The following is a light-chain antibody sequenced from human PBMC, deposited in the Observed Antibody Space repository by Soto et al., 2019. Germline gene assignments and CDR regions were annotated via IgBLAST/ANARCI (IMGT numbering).Light chain of an antibody. CDR2: EVS. J-gene: IGLJ1*01. Sequence: QSVLTQPPSASGSSGQSVTISCTGTSSDVGGNNYVSWYQQHPGKAPKLMIYEVSKWPSGVPDRFSGSKSGNTASLTVSGLQAEDEADYYCSSYTGNSKYVFGTGTQLTVL. V-gene: IGLV2-8*01. CDR3: SSYTGNSKYV. CDR1: SSDVGGNNY.